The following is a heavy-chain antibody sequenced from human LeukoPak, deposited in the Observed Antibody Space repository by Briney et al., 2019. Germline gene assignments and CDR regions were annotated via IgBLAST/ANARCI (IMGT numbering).Heavy chain of an antibody. D-gene: IGHD2-15*01. CDR3: AREGCSGGSCYSASIYYGMDV. CDR2: IIPIFGTA. Sequence: SVQVSCKASGGPFSSYAISWVRQAPGQGLEWMGGIIPIFGTANYSQKFQGRVTITADESTSTAYMELSSLRSEDTAVYYCAREGCSGGSCYSASIYYGMDVWGKGTTVTVSS. J-gene: IGHJ6*04. V-gene: IGHV1-69*13. CDR1: GGPFSSYA.